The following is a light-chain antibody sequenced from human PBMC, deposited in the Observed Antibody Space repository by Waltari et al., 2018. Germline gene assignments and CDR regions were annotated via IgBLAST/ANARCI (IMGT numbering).Light chain of an antibody. CDR3: AAWDDSLSGLV. J-gene: IGLJ3*02. CDR1: SSNLGRNY. V-gene: IGLV1-47*01. Sequence: QSVLTQPPSASATPGQTVPISCNGSSSNLGRNYVSWYQQLPGPAPKLLIFKNNHRPSGVPDRFSDSKSGTSASLAINGLRSEDEADYYCAAWDDSLSGLVLGGGTKVTVL. CDR2: KNN.